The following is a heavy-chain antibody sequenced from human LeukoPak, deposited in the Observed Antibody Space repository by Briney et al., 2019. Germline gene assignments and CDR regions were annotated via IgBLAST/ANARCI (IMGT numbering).Heavy chain of an antibody. CDR1: GFTFSSYA. J-gene: IGHJ6*02. V-gene: IGHV3-23*01. Sequence: GGSLRLSCAASGFTFSSYAMSSVRQAPGKGLEWVSAISGSGGSTYYADSVKGRFTISRDNSKNTLYLQMNSLRAEDTAVYYCASYGSGSYYYGMDVWGQGTTVTVSS. CDR2: ISGSGGST. D-gene: IGHD3-10*01. CDR3: ASYGSGSYYYGMDV.